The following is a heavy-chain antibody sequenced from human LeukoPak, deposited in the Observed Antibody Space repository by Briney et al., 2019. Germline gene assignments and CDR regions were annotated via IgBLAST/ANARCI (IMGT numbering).Heavy chain of an antibody. V-gene: IGHV1-2*02. CDR1: GYTFTGYY. J-gene: IGHJ6*03. D-gene: IGHD2-2*01. CDR3: ATGYCSSTSCQYYMDV. Sequence: GASVKVSCKASGYTFTGYYMHWVRQAPGQGLEWMGWINPNSGGTNYAQKFQGRVTMTRDTSISTAYMELSSLRSEDTAVYYCATGYCSSTSCQYYMDVWGKGTTVTVSS. CDR2: INPNSGGT.